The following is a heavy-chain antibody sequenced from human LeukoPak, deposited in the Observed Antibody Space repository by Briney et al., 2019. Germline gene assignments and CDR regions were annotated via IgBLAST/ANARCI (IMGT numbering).Heavy chain of an antibody. Sequence: SETLSLTCAVYGGSFSGYYWSWIRQPPGKGLEWIGEINHSGSTNYNPSLKSRVTISVDTSKNQFSLKLSSVTAADTAVYYCARTNEAHYGMDVWGQGTTVTVSS. CDR2: INHSGST. CDR1: GGSFSGYY. CDR3: ARTNEAHYGMDV. J-gene: IGHJ6*02. V-gene: IGHV4-34*01. D-gene: IGHD2-8*01.